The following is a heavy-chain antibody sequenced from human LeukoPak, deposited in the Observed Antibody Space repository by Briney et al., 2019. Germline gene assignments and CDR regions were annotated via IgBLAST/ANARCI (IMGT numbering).Heavy chain of an antibody. V-gene: IGHV3-11*04. D-gene: IGHD1-20*01. Sequence: GGSLRLSCAASGFTFSDYYMSWIRQAPGKGLEWVSYISSSGSTIYYADSVKGRFTISRDNAKNSLYLQMNSLRDEDTAVYYCARDESITADYYGMDVWGQGTTVTVSS. CDR2: ISSSGSTI. CDR1: GFTFSDYY. J-gene: IGHJ6*02. CDR3: ARDESITADYYGMDV.